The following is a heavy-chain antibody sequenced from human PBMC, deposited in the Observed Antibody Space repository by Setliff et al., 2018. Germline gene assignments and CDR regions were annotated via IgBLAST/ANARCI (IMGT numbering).Heavy chain of an antibody. D-gene: IGHD6-25*01. CDR3: ARRADGYNDFFDS. Sequence: GESLTLSCQGSGFRFTSHWIGWVRQMPGKGLEWMGLIWPGDSDTKYSPSFQGRVTISADKSINTAHLEWSSLQASDTAMYYCARRADGYNDFFDSWGQGTLVTVSS. CDR1: GFRFTSHW. V-gene: IGHV5-51*01. CDR2: IWPGDSDT. J-gene: IGHJ4*02.